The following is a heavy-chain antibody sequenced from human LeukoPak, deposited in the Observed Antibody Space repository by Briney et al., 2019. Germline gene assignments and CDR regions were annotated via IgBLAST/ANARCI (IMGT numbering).Heavy chain of an antibody. D-gene: IGHD1-26*01. J-gene: IGHJ4*02. CDR3: ARDPVVSGAFDY. CDR2: IIPILGIA. CDR1: GGTFSSYA. V-gene: IGHV1-69*04. Sequence: SSVKVSCKASGGTFSSYAISWVRQAPGQGLEWMGRIIPILGIANYAQKFQGRVTITADKSTSTAYMELSSLRSEDTAVYYCARDPVVSGAFDYWGQGILVTVSS.